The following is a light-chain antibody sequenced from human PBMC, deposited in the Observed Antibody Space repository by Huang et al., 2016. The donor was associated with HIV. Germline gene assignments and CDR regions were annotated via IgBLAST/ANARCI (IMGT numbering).Light chain of an antibody. Sequence: DIQMTQSPSSLSASVGDRVTITCQASQDISNNLNWYQQKPGKAPKLLIYDASNLETGVSSRFSGSGSGTDFTFTISSLQPEDIATYYCQHYDNLRTFGQGTKVEIK. J-gene: IGKJ1*01. V-gene: IGKV1-33*01. CDR3: QHYDNLRT. CDR1: QDISNN. CDR2: DAS.